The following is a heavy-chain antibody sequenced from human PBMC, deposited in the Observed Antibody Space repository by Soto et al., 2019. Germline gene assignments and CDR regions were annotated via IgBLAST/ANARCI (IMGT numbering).Heavy chain of an antibody. Sequence: QVQLQESGPGLVKPSGTLSLTCGVSGASVSSSKWWTWVRQSPGKGLEWIGEIHHSGSTKYNPSLKRRVPISLDKVKNQFSLELKSVTAADTAVYYCASEVTDEVYEMLRYYGLDVWGQGTTVTVSS. D-gene: IGHD5-12*01. V-gene: IGHV4-4*02. CDR1: GASVSSSKW. CDR3: ASEVTDEVYEMLRYYGLDV. J-gene: IGHJ6*02. CDR2: IHHSGST.